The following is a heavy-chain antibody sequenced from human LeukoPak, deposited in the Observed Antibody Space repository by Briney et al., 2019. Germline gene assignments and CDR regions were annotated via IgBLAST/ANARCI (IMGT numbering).Heavy chain of an antibody. J-gene: IGHJ4*02. CDR1: GFTFSSYG. V-gene: IGHV3-23*01. Sequence: GGSLRLSCAASGFTFSSYGMSWVRQAPGKGLEWVSAISGSGGSTYYADSVKGRFTISRDNSKNTLYLQMNSLRAEDTAVYYCAKDLGYSGYDFGDYWGQGTLVTVSS. CDR3: AKDLGYSGYDFGDY. CDR2: ISGSGGST. D-gene: IGHD5-12*01.